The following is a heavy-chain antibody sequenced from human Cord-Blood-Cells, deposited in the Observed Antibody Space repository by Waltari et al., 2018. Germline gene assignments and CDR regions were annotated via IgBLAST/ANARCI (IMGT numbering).Heavy chain of an antibody. CDR1: GGSISSSSYY. D-gene: IGHD2-15*01. CDR3: ARYCSGGSCYDAFDI. Sequence: QLQLQESGPGLVKPSETLSLTCTVSGGSISSSSYYWGWIRHPPGQGLEWIGSIYYSGSTYYNPSLKSRVTISVDTSKNQFSLKLSSVTAADTAVYYCARYCSGGSCYDAFDIWGQGTMVTVSS. V-gene: IGHV4-39*01. CDR2: IYYSGST. J-gene: IGHJ3*02.